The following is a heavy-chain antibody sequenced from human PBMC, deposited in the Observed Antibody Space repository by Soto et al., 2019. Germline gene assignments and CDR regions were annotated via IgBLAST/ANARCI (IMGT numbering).Heavy chain of an antibody. CDR3: VREGGEYQLLYYFDY. J-gene: IGHJ4*02. CDR2: INPNSGGT. Sequence: ASVKVSCKASGYTFTGYYMHWVRQAPGQGLEWMGWINPNSGGTNYGQKFQGWVTMTRDTSISTAYMELSRLRSDDTAVYYCVREGGEYQLLYYFDYWGQGTLVTVSS. V-gene: IGHV1-2*04. CDR1: GYTFTGYY. D-gene: IGHD2-2*01.